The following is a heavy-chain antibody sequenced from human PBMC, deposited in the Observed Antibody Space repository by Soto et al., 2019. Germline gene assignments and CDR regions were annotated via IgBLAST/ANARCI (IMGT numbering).Heavy chain of an antibody. CDR2: IYYSGST. CDR3: ARHDGICSGGSCYSEWFDP. V-gene: IGHV4-39*01. J-gene: IGHJ5*02. Sequence: PSETLSLTCTVSGGSISSSRYYWGWIRQTPGKGLEWIGSIYYSGSTYYNPSLKSRVTISVDTSKNQFSLKLSSVTAADTAVYYCARHDGICSGGSCYSEWFDPWGQGTLVTVSS. D-gene: IGHD2-15*01. CDR1: GGSISSSRYY.